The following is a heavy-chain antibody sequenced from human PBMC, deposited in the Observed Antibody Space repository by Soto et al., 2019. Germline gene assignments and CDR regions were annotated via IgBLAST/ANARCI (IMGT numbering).Heavy chain of an antibody. J-gene: IGHJ3*02. Sequence: EVQLVESGGGLVQPGRSLRLSCAASGFTFDDYAMHWVRQAPGKGLEWVSGISWNSGSIGYTDSVKGRFTISRDNAKNSLYLQMNSLRAEDTALYYCAKDLPYDYIWGSYPLGVAFDIWGQGTMVTVSS. D-gene: IGHD3-16*02. V-gene: IGHV3-9*01. CDR2: ISWNSGSI. CDR3: AKDLPYDYIWGSYPLGVAFDI. CDR1: GFTFDDYA.